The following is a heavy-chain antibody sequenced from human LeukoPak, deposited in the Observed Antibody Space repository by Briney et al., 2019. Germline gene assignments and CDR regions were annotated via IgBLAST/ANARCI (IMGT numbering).Heavy chain of an antibody. J-gene: IGHJ5*02. CDR1: GCTFIAYY. D-gene: IGHD4-11*01. CDR2: INPNTGGT. Sequence: ASVKVSCKASGCTFIAYYMHWVRQAPGQGLEWMGWINPNTGGTNYAQKFQGRVTMTRDTSISTAYMELSRLRSDDTAVYYCARDSDHDSKSPWGQGTLIAVSS. V-gene: IGHV1-2*02. CDR3: ARDSDHDSKSP.